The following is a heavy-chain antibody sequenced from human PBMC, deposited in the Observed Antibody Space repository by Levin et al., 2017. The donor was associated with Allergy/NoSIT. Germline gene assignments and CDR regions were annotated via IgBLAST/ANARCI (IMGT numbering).Heavy chain of an antibody. D-gene: IGHD2-15*01. CDR1: GFTFSSYG. Sequence: GESLKISCAASGFTFSSYGLHWVRQAPGKGLEWVAVIWYDGSNKYYADSVKGRFTISRDNSKNTLYLQMNSLRAEDTAVYYCARESTVLTPIDYWGQGTLVTVSS. V-gene: IGHV3-33*01. CDR2: IWYDGSNK. CDR3: ARESTVLTPIDY. J-gene: IGHJ4*02.